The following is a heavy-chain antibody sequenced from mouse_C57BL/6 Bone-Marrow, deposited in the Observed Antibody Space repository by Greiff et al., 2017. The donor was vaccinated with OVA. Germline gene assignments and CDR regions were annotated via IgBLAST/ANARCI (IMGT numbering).Heavy chain of an antibody. CDR3: ARRTYYSNLYAMDY. CDR2: ISSGGSYT. Sequence: EVKLQESGGDLVKPGGSLKLSCAASGFTFSSYGMSWVRQTPDKRLEWVATISSGGSYTYYPDSVKGRFTISRDNAKNTLYLQMSSLKSEDTAMYYCARRTYYSNLYAMDYWGQGTSVTVSS. V-gene: IGHV5-6*02. J-gene: IGHJ4*01. CDR1: GFTFSSYG. D-gene: IGHD2-5*01.